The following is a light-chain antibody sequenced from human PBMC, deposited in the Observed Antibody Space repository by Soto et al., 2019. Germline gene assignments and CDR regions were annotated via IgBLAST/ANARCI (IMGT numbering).Light chain of an antibody. Sequence: QSVLTQPRSVSGSPGQSVTISCTGTSSDVGGYNYVSWYQQHPGKAPKPMIYDVSKRPSGVPDRFSGSKSGNTASLTISGLQAEDEADYYCCSYAGSYTSYVFGTGTKAPS. CDR3: CSYAGSYTSYV. J-gene: IGLJ1*01. V-gene: IGLV2-11*01. CDR1: SSDVGGYNY. CDR2: DVS.